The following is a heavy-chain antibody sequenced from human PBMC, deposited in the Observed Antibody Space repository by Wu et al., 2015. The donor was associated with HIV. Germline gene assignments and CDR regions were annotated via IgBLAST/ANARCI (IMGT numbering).Heavy chain of an antibody. CDR1: GGTFSSYA. CDR3: TTESDDSSGYLGPNAFDI. D-gene: IGHD3-22*01. J-gene: IGHJ3*02. V-gene: IGHV1-69*05. Sequence: QVQLVQSGAEVKKPGSSVKVSCKASGGTFSSYAISWVRQAPGQGLEWMGGIIPIFGTANYAQKFQGRVTITTDESTSTAYMELSSLRSEDTAVYYCTTESDDSSGYLGPNAFDIWGQGTMVTVSS. CDR2: IIPIFGTA.